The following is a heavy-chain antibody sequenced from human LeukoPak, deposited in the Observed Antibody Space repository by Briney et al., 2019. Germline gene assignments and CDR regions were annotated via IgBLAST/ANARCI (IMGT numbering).Heavy chain of an antibody. CDR3: ARGGYYNILTGFRGRILGFDS. J-gene: IGHJ4*02. D-gene: IGHD3-9*01. CDR1: GFTFSNYG. V-gene: IGHV3-NL1*01. CDR2: IYSDNT. Sequence: GALRLSCAASGFTFSNYGMAWVRQAPGKGLEWVSFIYSDNTHYSDSVKGRFTISRDNSKNTLYLQMNSLRPEDTAVYYCARGGYYNILTGFRGRILGFDSWGQGTLVTVSS.